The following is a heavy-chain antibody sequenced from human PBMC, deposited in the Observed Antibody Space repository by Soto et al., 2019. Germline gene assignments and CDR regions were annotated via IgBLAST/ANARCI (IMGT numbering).Heavy chain of an antibody. J-gene: IGHJ4*02. V-gene: IGHV3-74*01. Sequence: EVQLVESGGNLVQPGGSLRLSCAASGFTFSDYWMHWVRQAPGKGLVWVSRIYTDGSRTNYADSVKGRFTISRDNAKNPVYLQMDSLRGEDTAVYYCARGSRGEYRKDSWGQGTLVTVSS. CDR2: IYTDGSRT. CDR3: ARGSRGEYRKDS. D-gene: IGHD3-10*01. CDR1: GFTFSDYW.